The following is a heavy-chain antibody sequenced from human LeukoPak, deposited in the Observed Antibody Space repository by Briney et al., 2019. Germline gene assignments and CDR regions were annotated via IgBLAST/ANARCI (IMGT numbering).Heavy chain of an antibody. D-gene: IGHD3-22*01. CDR1: GFSFSVYW. Sequence: PGGSLRLSCAASGFSFSVYWMHWVRQAPGKGPVWVSRIKTDGSITDYADSVKGRFTISRDNSKNTLYLQMNSLRAEDTAVYYCAKERLGYYYDSSGRAEYFQHWGQGTLVTVSS. J-gene: IGHJ1*01. CDR2: IKTDGSIT. V-gene: IGHV3-74*01. CDR3: AKERLGYYYDSSGRAEYFQH.